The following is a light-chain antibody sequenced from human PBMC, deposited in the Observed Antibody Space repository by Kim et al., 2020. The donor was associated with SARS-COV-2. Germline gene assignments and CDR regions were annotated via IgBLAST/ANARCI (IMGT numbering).Light chain of an antibody. Sequence: DIVMTQSPDSLAVSLGERATINCKSSQSVLYSSNNKSYLAWYQQKPGQPPKLLIYWASTRESGVPDRFSGSGSGTDFTLTISSLQAEDVAVYYCQQYYSTPFGQGTKVDIK. V-gene: IGKV4-1*01. CDR3: QQYYSTP. CDR1: QSVLYSSNNKSY. J-gene: IGKJ1*01. CDR2: WAS.